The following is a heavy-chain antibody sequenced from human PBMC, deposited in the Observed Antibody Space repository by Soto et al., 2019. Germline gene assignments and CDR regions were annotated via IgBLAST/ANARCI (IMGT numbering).Heavy chain of an antibody. CDR2: IYYSGST. D-gene: IGHD2-2*01. J-gene: IGHJ4*02. Sequence: QVQLQESGPGLVKPSQTLSLTCSVSGGSISSGAYYWGWIRQHPGKGLEWIGYIYYSGSTYYNPSLKSRVTISVDTSKNQFSLKLSSVTAADTAVYYCARRGYCSSTSCYDYWGQGTLVTVSS. V-gene: IGHV4-31*03. CDR3: ARRGYCSSTSCYDY. CDR1: GGSISSGAYY.